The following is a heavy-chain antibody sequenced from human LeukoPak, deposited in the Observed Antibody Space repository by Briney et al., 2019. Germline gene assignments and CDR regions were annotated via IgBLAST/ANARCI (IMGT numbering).Heavy chain of an antibody. V-gene: IGHV4-30-2*01. CDR2: IYHSGST. CDR1: GGSISSGGYS. Sequence: SETLSLTCAVSGGSISSGGYSWSWIRQPPGKGLEWIGYIYHSGSTNYNPSLKSRVTISVDTSKNQFSLKLSSVTAADTAVYYCARRFDYWGQGTLVTVSS. J-gene: IGHJ4*02. CDR3: ARRFDY.